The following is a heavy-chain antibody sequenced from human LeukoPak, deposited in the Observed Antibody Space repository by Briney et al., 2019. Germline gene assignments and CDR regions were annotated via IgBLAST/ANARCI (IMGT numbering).Heavy chain of an antibody. CDR3: ARVLAVGSAVDAFDI. V-gene: IGHV3-66*01. D-gene: IGHD2-15*01. J-gene: IGHJ3*02. CDR1: ELSVSSNY. CDR2: FYGDGRS. Sequence: GGSLRLSCAAPELSVSSNYMSWVRQAPGKGPEWVSIFYGDGRSFYPDSLKDRFTTSRDNSKNTLYLQVNSLRAEDTAVYYCARVLAVGSAVDAFDIWGQGTMVTVSS.